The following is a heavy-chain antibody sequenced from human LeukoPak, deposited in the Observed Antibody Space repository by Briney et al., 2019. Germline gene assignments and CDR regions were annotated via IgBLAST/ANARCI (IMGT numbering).Heavy chain of an antibody. D-gene: IGHD3-10*01. V-gene: IGHV3-23*01. J-gene: IGHJ4*02. Sequence: GGSLRLSCVASGFTFSLYAMSWVRQAPGKGLEWVSTISGVGDVTYYADSVKGRFTISRDNSKNTLYLQMNSLRVEDTAVYYCARDSSMLRGPLVIYYFDFWGQGTLVTVSS. CDR1: GFTFSLYA. CDR2: ISGVGDVT. CDR3: ARDSSMLRGPLVIYYFDF.